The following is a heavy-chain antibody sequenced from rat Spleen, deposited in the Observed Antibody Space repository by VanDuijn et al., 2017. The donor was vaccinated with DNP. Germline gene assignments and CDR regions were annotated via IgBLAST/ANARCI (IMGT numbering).Heavy chain of an antibody. CDR3: ASLLGY. J-gene: IGHJ2*01. V-gene: IGHV5S23*01. CDR2: ISTSGGST. CDR1: GFTFSNYD. Sequence: EVQLVESGGGLVQPGRSLKLSCAASGFTFSNYDMAWVRQAPTKGLEWVASISTSGGSTYYRDSVKGRFTVSRDNAKSTLYLQMDSLRSEDTATYYCASLLGYWGQGVMVTVSS.